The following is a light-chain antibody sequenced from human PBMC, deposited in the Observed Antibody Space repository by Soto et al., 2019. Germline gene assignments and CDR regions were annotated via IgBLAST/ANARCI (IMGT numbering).Light chain of an antibody. CDR1: SSDVGAYNY. Sequence: QSVLTQPASVSGSPGQSITISCTGTSSDVGAYNYVSWYQQHPGKAPKLMIYDVSNRPSGVSARFSGSKSGNTASLTISGLQAEDEAYYYCSSYTSSSTEVFGTGTKVTVL. V-gene: IGLV2-14*01. CDR2: DVS. CDR3: SSYTSSSTEV. J-gene: IGLJ1*01.